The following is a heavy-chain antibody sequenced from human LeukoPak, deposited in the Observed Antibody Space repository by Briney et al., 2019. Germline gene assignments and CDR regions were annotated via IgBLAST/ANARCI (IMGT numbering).Heavy chain of an antibody. Sequence: PSETLSLTCAVSGGSISSGGYSWSWIRQPPGKGLEWIGYIYHSGSTYYNPSLKSRVTISGDSSKNQLSLKLSSVTAADTAVYYCASHGPFGEGPFDYWGQGTLVTVSS. J-gene: IGHJ4*02. CDR2: IYHSGST. D-gene: IGHD3-10*01. CDR1: GGSISSGGYS. CDR3: ASHGPFGEGPFDY. V-gene: IGHV4-30-2*02.